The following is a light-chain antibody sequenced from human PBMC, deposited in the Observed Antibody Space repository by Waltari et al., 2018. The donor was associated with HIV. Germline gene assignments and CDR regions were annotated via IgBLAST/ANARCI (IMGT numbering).Light chain of an antibody. V-gene: IGLV3-1*01. CDR1: KLGDKY. CDR2: QDT. CDR3: QTWDNTYV. Sequence: SYELTQPHSVSVCPGQTATITCSGDKLGDKYAGWYQQKSGQSPVLVIYQDTKRPSGIPERFSGSNSGNTATLTITGTQATDEADYYCQTWDNTYVFGAGTKVTVL. J-gene: IGLJ1*01.